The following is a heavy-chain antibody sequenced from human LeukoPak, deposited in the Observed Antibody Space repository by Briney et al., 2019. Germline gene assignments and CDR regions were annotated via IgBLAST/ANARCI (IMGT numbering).Heavy chain of an antibody. CDR2: ISSSSNYI. V-gene: IGHV3-21*01. Sequence: PGGSLRLSCAASGFTFSSYSMNWVRQAPGKGLEWVSSISSSSNYIYYADSVKGRLTISRDNAKNSLDLQMSSLRVEDTAVYYCAKEGFWSGPYYYYYMDVWGKGTTVTVSS. D-gene: IGHD3-3*01. J-gene: IGHJ6*03. CDR1: GFTFSSYS. CDR3: AKEGFWSGPYYYYYMDV.